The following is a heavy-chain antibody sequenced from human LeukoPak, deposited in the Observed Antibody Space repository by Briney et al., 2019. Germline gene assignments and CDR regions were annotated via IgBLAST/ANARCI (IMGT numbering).Heavy chain of an antibody. CDR2: ISSSSSYI. J-gene: IGHJ4*02. CDR1: GFTFSCYS. V-gene: IGHV3-21*01. Sequence: PGGSLRLSCAASGFTFSCYSMNWVRQAPGKGLEWVSSISSSSSYIYYADSVKGRFTISRDNAKNSLYLQMNSLRAEDTAVYYCARDLELLTTGDYWGQGTLVTVSS. D-gene: IGHD3-22*01. CDR3: ARDLELLTTGDY.